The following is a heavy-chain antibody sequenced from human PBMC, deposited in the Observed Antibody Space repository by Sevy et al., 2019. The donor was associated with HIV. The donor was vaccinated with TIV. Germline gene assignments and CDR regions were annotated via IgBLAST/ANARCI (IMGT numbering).Heavy chain of an antibody. V-gene: IGHV3-30-3*01. CDR1: GFTFTLYA. Sequence: VGSLRLSCAASGFTFTLYAIHWVRQAPGKGLEWVALISYSGTNKYYADSVKGRFTISRDDSKNTAYLQMNNLGTDDTAVYYCARVAVEYCTDDCYHRFDYWGQGTQVTVSS. J-gene: IGHJ4*02. CDR2: ISYSGTNK. CDR3: ARVAVEYCTDDCYHRFDY. D-gene: IGHD2-21*02.